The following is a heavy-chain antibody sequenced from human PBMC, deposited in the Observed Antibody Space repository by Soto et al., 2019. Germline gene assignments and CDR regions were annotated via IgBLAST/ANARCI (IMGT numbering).Heavy chain of an antibody. CDR3: ARRTGRYYSGMDV. CDR1: GGSFSGYY. J-gene: IGHJ6*02. V-gene: IGHV4-34*01. Sequence: QVQLQQWGAGLLKPSETLSLTCAVYGGSFSGYYWSWIRQPPGKGLEWIGEINHSGSTTYNPSLKRRDTISVDTSKNQFSLKLSSVTAADTAVYCCARRTGRYYSGMDVGGQGTTVTVSS. CDR2: INHSGST.